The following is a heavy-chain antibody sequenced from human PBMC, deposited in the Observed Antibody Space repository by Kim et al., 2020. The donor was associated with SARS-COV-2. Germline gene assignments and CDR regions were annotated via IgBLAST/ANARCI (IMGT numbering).Heavy chain of an antibody. J-gene: IGHJ5*02. CDR1: GGSISSGGYY. Sequence: SETLSLTCTVSGGSISSGGYYWSWIRQHPGKGLEWIGYIYYSGSTYYNPSLKSRVTISVDTSKYQFSLKLSSVTAADTAVYYCARASRGAYTIFGVINWFDPWGQGTLVTVSS. D-gene: IGHD3-3*01. V-gene: IGHV4-31*03. CDR2: IYYSGST. CDR3: ARASRGAYTIFGVINWFDP.